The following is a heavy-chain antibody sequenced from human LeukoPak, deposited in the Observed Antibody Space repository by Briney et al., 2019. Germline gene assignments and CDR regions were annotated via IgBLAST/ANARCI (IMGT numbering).Heavy chain of an antibody. V-gene: IGHV4-59*01. Sequence: SGTLSLTCTVSGGSISSYYWSWIRQPPGKGLEWIGYIYYSGSTNYNPSLKSRVTISVDTSKNQFSLKLSSVTAADTAVYYCTREGAVSVWGQGTLVTVSS. J-gene: IGHJ4*02. CDR3: TREGAVSV. D-gene: IGHD6-19*01. CDR2: IYYSGST. CDR1: GGSISSYY.